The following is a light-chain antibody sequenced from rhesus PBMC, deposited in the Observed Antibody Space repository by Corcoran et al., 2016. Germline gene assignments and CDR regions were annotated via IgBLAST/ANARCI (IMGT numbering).Light chain of an antibody. CDR2: YAS. J-gene: IGKJ2*01. Sequence: IQKTQSPSSLSASVGDTVTITCRASQGISNYLAWYQQKPGKAPKPLFYYASTLESGVASRFRGSGSGTDFTLTITSLQSEDVATYYCQHNYGTPYSFGQGTKVEIK. CDR1: QGISNY. CDR3: QHNYGTPYS. V-gene: IGKV1S14*01.